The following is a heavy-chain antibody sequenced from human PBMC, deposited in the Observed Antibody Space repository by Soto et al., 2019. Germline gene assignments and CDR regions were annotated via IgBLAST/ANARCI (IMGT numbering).Heavy chain of an antibody. D-gene: IGHD3-22*01. Sequence: PGGSLRLSCAASGFTFSSYWMSWVRQAPGKGLEWVANIKQDGSEKYYVDSVKGRFTISRDNAKNSLYLQMNSLRAEDTAVYYCARGTMIVVVITDWYFDLWGRGTMVTVHS. V-gene: IGHV3-7*01. CDR1: GFTFSSYW. CDR2: IKQDGSEK. J-gene: IGHJ2*01. CDR3: ARGTMIVVVITDWYFDL.